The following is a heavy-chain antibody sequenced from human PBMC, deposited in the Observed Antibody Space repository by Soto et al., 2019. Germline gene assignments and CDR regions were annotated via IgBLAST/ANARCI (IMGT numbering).Heavy chain of an antibody. V-gene: IGHV1-69*02. CDR1: GGTFSSYT. J-gene: IGHJ4*02. CDR2: IIPILGIA. Sequence: SVKVSCKASGGTFSSYTISWVRQAPGQGLEWMGRIIPILGIANYAQKFQGRVTITADKSTSTAYMELSSLRAEDTAVYYCAKTGFHYGSGSYFDYWGQGTLVTVSS. CDR3: AKTGFHYGSGSYFDY. D-gene: IGHD3-10*01.